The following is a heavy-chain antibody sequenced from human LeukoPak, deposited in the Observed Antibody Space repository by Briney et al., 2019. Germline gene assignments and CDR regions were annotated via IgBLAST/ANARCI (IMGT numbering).Heavy chain of an antibody. CDR1: GFTFSNYA. D-gene: IGHD2-21*02. Sequence: GGSLRLSCAASGFTFSNYAMNWVRQAPGKGLEWVSVIYSGGSTYYADSVKGRFTISRDISKNTLYLQMNSLRAEDTAVYYCARDPQVTAIHDAFDIWGQGTMVTVSS. CDR2: IYSGGST. CDR3: ARDPQVTAIHDAFDI. J-gene: IGHJ3*02. V-gene: IGHV3-66*01.